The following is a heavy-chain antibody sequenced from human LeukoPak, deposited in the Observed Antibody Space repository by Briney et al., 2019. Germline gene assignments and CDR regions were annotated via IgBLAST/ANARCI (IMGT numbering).Heavy chain of an antibody. D-gene: IGHD3-10*01. CDR2: ISSSGSTI. J-gene: IGHJ4*02. Sequence: KTGGSLRLSCAASGFTFSDYYMSWIRQAPGKGLEWVSYISSSGSTIYYADSVTGRFTIARDNAKNSLYLQMNSLRAEDTAVYYCARDRYYYGSGYCDYWAQGTLVTVSS. CDR3: ARDRYYYGSGYCDY. CDR1: GFTFSDYY. V-gene: IGHV3-11*04.